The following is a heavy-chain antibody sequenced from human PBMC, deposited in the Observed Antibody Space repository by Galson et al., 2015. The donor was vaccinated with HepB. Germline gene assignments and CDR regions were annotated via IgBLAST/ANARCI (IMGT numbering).Heavy chain of an antibody. CDR2: ISGSGSSI. CDR3: AREQDIVAGNYYYVMDV. D-gene: IGHD2-15*01. Sequence: SLRLSCAASGFTFSSYNMNWVRQAPGEGLELVSYISGSGSSIYYADSVKGRFTISRDNAKNSLYLQMNSLRAEDTAVYYCAREQDIVAGNYYYVMDVWGQGTTVTVSS. CDR1: GFTFSSYN. J-gene: IGHJ6*02. V-gene: IGHV3-48*01.